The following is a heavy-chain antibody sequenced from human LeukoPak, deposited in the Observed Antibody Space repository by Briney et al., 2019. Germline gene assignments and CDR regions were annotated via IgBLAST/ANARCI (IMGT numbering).Heavy chain of an antibody. D-gene: IGHD5-12*01. Sequence: ASVKVSCKASGYTFPGYYVYWLRQAPGQGLEWMAWINPSSGGTDYAQKFQGRVTMTRDTSISTAYMVLTRLTSDDTAVYYCARAVANSCLDVWGQGTTVTVSS. J-gene: IGHJ6*02. CDR3: ARAVANSCLDV. CDR1: GYTFPGYY. V-gene: IGHV1-2*02. CDR2: INPSSGGT.